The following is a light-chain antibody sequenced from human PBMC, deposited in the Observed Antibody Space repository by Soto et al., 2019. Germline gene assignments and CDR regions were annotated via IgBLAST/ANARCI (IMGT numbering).Light chain of an antibody. CDR2: DAS. J-gene: IGKJ4*01. Sequence: EVVLTQSPATLSVSPGERGTLSCRASQSVESNLAWYQQKPGQAPRLLIYDASNRATGIPARFSGSGSGTEFTLTISSLQSEDFAIYYCQQYHIWLTFGGGTKVEIK. CDR3: QQYHIWLT. V-gene: IGKV3-15*01. CDR1: QSVESN.